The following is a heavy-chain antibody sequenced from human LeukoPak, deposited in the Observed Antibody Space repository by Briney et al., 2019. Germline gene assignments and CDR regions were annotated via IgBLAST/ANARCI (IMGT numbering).Heavy chain of an antibody. J-gene: IGHJ4*02. CDR2: ISWNSGSI. V-gene: IGHV3-9*01. CDR1: GFTFYDYA. D-gene: IGHD6-13*01. CDR3: AKDALTQLVPSYFDY. Sequence: QTGGSLRLSCAASGFTFYDYAMHWVRQAPGKGLEWVSGISWNSGSIGYADSVKGRFTISRDNAKNSLYLQMNSLRAEDTALYYCAKDALTQLVPSYFDYWGQGTLVTVSS.